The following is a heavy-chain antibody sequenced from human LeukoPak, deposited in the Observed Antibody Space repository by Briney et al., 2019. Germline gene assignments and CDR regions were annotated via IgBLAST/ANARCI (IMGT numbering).Heavy chain of an antibody. V-gene: IGHV4-59*01. D-gene: IGHD6-6*01. Sequence: SETLSLTWTVAGGSISSYYWSWIRQPPGKGLEWIGYIYYSGSTNYNPSLKSRVTISVDTSKDQFSLKRSAVTAADTAGYYCARAGSSSGNYYYYYMDVWGKGTTVTVSS. CDR2: IYYSGST. J-gene: IGHJ6*03. CDR1: GGSISSYY. CDR3: ARAGSSSGNYYYYYMDV.